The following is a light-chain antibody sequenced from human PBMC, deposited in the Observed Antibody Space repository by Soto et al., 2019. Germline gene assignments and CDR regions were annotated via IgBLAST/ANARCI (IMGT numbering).Light chain of an antibody. V-gene: IGLV1-51*01. Sequence: QSVLTQPPSVSAAPGQRVTISCSGSSSNIGNNYVSWYQQLPGTAPKLLIYDSNKRPSGIPDRCSGSKSGTSATLGITGLQSGDEADYYCGTWDSSLSAVVFGGRTKLTVL. CDR3: GTWDSSLSAVV. J-gene: IGLJ2*01. CDR1: SSNIGNNY. CDR2: DSN.